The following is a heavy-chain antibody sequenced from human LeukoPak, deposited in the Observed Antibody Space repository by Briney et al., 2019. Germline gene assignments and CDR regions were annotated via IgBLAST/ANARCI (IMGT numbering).Heavy chain of an antibody. CDR3: ARGFSRGYCSGGSCYPYFDY. D-gene: IGHD2-15*01. V-gene: IGHV4-34*01. CDR1: GGSFSGYY. J-gene: IGHJ4*02. Sequence: ETLSLTCAVYGGSFSGYYWSWIRQPPGKGLGWIGEINHSGSTNYNPSLKSRVTISVDTSKNQFSLKLSSVTAADTAVYYCARGFSRGYCSGGSCYPYFDYWGQGTLVTVSS. CDR2: INHSGST.